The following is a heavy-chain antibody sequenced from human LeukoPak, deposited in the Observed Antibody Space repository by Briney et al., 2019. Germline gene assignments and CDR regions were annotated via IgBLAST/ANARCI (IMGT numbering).Heavy chain of an antibody. CDR3: AKGSSSSWTNFDY. CDR1: GFTFSSYG. D-gene: IGHD6-13*01. CDR2: ISGSGGST. V-gene: IGHV3-23*01. Sequence: GGTLRLSCAASGFTFSSYGMSWVRQASGKGLEWVSVISGSGGSTDYADSVKGRFTISRDNSKNTLYLQMNSLRPEDTAVYYCAKGSSSSWTNFDYWGQGTLATVSS. J-gene: IGHJ4*02.